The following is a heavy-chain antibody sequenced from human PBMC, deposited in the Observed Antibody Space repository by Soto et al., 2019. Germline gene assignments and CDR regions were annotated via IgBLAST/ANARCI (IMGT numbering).Heavy chain of an antibody. D-gene: IGHD3-3*01. CDR1: GFTFRKSV. V-gene: IGHV3-23*01. CDR3: AKDQGFLEWIPQGGLDV. J-gene: IGHJ6*02. CDR2: LSSTGGST. Sequence: EVQLLESGGGLAQPGGSLRLSCEVSGFTFRKSVMTWVRQAPGKGLEWVSSLSSTGGSTYYADSVKGWFTVSRDNSMNIRCLQMNSLRAEDTAIYYCAKDQGFLEWIPQGGLDVWGPGTTVAVSS.